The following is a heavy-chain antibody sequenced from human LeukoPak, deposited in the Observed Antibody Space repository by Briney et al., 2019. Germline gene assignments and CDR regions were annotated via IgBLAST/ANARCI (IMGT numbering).Heavy chain of an antibody. CDR1: GYTFTSYV. CDR3: ARTYCSSTSCYSYCMDV. V-gene: IGHV1-18*01. CDR2: ISAYNGNT. Sequence: ASVTVSCKASGYTFTSYVISWVRQAPGQGLEWMGWISAYNGNTNYAQKLQGRVTMTTDTSTSTAYMELRSLRSDDTAVYYCARTYCSSTSCYSYCMDVWGKGTTVTVSS. J-gene: IGHJ6*03. D-gene: IGHD2-2*02.